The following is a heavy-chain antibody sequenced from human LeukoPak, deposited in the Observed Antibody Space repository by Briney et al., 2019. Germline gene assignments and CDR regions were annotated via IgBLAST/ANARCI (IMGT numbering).Heavy chain of an antibody. CDR2: IYSGGST. Sequence: GGSLRLSCAASGFTVRNNYMSWVRQAPGEGLEWVSVIYSGGSTYYADSVKGRFTFSKDNSKNTLYLQMTNLRVEDTAAYYCARGVGQDAFDIWGQGTMVTVSS. V-gene: IGHV3-53*01. J-gene: IGHJ3*02. CDR1: GFTVRNNY. CDR3: ARGVGQDAFDI. D-gene: IGHD1-26*01.